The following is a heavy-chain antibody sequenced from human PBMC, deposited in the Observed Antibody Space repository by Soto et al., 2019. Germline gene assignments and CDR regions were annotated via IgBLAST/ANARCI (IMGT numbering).Heavy chain of an antibody. CDR1: GFTVSSNY. V-gene: IGHV3-53*01. CDR2: TYSGGST. D-gene: IGHD6-6*01. CDR3: ARDPAARHQYYYYCYGMGV. J-gene: IGHJ6*02. Sequence: GGSLRLSCAASGFTVSSNYMSWVRQAPGKGLEWVSVTYSGGSTYYADSVKGRFTISRDNSKNTLYLQLNSRRAEDTAVYYCARDPAARHQYYYYCYGMGVWGQGTTVTVSS.